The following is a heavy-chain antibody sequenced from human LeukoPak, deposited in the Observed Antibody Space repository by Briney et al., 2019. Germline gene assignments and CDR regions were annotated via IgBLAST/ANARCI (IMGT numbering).Heavy chain of an antibody. J-gene: IGHJ6*03. CDR3: ARAGRILPYYMDV. Sequence: GGSLRLSCAASGFTFSSYSMNWVRQAPGKGLEWVSYISSSSSTIYYADSVKGRFTISRDNAKNSLYLQMNSLRSEDTAVYYCARAGRILPYYMDVWGKGTTVTVSS. D-gene: IGHD2/OR15-2a*01. V-gene: IGHV3-48*01. CDR2: ISSSSSTI. CDR1: GFTFSSYS.